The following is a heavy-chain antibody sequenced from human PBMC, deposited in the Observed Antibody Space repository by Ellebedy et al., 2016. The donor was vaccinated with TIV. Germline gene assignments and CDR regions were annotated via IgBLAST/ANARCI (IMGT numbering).Heavy chain of an antibody. J-gene: IGHJ4*02. CDR1: GYTFTNHG. Sequence: AASVKVSCKTSGYTFTNHGISWVRQAPGQGLEWMGWINPNSGDTKYSQRLQGRVTVTRDTSINTVYMQLSSLRSDETAMYYCTRTLYGDYVGEKNYWGQGTLVIVSS. CDR3: TRTLYGDYVGEKNY. CDR2: INPNSGDT. D-gene: IGHD4-17*01. V-gene: IGHV1-2*02.